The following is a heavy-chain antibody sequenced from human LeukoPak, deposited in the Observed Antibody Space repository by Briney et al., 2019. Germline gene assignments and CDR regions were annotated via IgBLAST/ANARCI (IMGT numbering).Heavy chain of an antibody. V-gene: IGHV4-61*08. CDR1: NDSISSGDYY. Sequence: SETLSLTCTVSNDSISSGDYYWSWIRQPPGKGLEWIGYIYYSGSTNYNPSLKSRVTISVDTSKNQFSLKLSSVTAADTAVYYCARDLSRDYGMDVWGQGTTVTVSS. J-gene: IGHJ6*02. D-gene: IGHD3-16*02. CDR3: ARDLSRDYGMDV. CDR2: IYYSGST.